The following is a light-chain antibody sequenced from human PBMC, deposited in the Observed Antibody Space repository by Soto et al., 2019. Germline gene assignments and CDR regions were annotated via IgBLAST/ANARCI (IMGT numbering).Light chain of an antibody. CDR3: GTWDSSLSAEV. CDR1: SSNIGNNY. CDR2: ENN. J-gene: IGLJ1*01. V-gene: IGLV1-51*02. Sequence: QSVLTQPPSVSAAPGQKVTISCSGSSSNIGNNYVSWYQQLPGTAPKLLIYENNKRPSGIPDRFSGSKSGTSATLGITGLQTGDEADYYCGTWDSSLSAEVFGTWTKVTVL.